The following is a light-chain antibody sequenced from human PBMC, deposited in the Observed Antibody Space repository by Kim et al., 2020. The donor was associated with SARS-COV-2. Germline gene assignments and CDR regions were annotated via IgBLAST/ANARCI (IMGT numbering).Light chain of an antibody. CDR3: QVWDSSSDHVV. CDR2: YDS. V-gene: IGLV3-21*04. CDR1: NIGSKS. J-gene: IGLJ2*01. Sequence: ARGKTARITCGGNNIGSKSVHWYQQKPGQAPVLVIYYDSDRPSGIPERFSGSNSGKTATLTISRVEAGDEADYYCQVWDSSSDHVVFGGGTQLTVL.